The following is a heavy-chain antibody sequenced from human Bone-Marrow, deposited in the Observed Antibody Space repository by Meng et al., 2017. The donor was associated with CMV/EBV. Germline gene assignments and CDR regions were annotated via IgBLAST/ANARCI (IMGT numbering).Heavy chain of an antibody. J-gene: IGHJ4*02. CDR2: ISYDGSNK. CDR3: ARGGLGGVVIDY. V-gene: IGHV3-30-3*01. CDR1: RFTFSSYA. Sequence: GESLKISCVASRFTFSSYAMHWVRQAPGKGLEWVAVISYDGSNKNYADSVKGRFTISRDNAKNSLYLQMNSLRAEDTALYYCARGGLGGVVIDYWGQGTLVTVSS. D-gene: IGHD3-3*01.